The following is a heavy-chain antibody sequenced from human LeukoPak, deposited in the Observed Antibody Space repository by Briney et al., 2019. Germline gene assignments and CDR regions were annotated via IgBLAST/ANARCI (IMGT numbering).Heavy chain of an antibody. CDR2: INPSGGST. J-gene: IGHJ4*02. D-gene: IGHD1-26*01. Sequence: ASVKVSCKASGYTFTGYYMHWVRQAPGQGLEWMGIINPSGGSTSYAQKFQGRVTMTRDTSTSTVYMEQSSLRSEDTAVYYCARGAGSYYATEYYFDYWGQGTLVTVSS. V-gene: IGHV1-46*01. CDR1: GYTFTGYY. CDR3: ARGAGSYYATEYYFDY.